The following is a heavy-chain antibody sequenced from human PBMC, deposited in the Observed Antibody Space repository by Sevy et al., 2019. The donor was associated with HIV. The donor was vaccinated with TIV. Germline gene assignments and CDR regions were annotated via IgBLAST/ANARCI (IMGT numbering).Heavy chain of an antibody. V-gene: IGHV3-53*01. CDR3: AREVGDGYNPRYYFDY. Sequence: GGSLRLSCAASGFTVSTNYMTWVRQAPGKGLEWVSVFYAGGTTYYADSVKGRFTISRDKSKNTLYLQMNSLRAEDTAVYYCAREVGDGYNPRYYFDYWGQGTLVTVSS. CDR1: GFTVSTNY. CDR2: FYAGGTT. D-gene: IGHD5-12*01. J-gene: IGHJ4*02.